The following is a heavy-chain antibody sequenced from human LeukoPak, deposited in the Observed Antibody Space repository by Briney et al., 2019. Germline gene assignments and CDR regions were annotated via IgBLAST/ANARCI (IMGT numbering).Heavy chain of an antibody. CDR2: ISYDGNNK. V-gene: IGHV3-30*18. D-gene: IGHD1-26*01. CDR1: GFTFSSYG. Sequence: PGRSLRLSCAASGFTFSSYGMQWVRQAPGNGLEWVAVISYDGNNKYYADSVKGRFTISRDNSKNTLYLQMNSLGAEDTAVYYCAKDRPFEGSYYFDYWGQGTLVTVSS. J-gene: IGHJ4*02. CDR3: AKDRPFEGSYYFDY.